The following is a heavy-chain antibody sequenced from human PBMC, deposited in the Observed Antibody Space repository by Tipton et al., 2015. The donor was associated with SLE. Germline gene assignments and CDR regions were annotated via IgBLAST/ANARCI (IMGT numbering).Heavy chain of an antibody. CDR3: ARDRGVLDY. J-gene: IGHJ4*02. Sequence: PGLVKPSQTLSLTCTVSGGSISSGSYYWSWIRQPPGKGLEWIGYIYYSGSTNYNPSLKSRVTISVDTSKNQFSLKLCSVTAADTAVYYCARDRGVLDYWGQGTLVTVSS. CDR1: GGSISSGSYY. V-gene: IGHV4-61*01. CDR2: IYYSGST. D-gene: IGHD3-10*01.